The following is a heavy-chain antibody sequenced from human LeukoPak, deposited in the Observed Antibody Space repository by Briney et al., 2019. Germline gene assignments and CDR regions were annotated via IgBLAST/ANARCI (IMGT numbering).Heavy chain of an antibody. J-gene: IGHJ4*02. CDR3: ASEGYYGSGSYYRDFDY. CDR1: GFTFSSYS. CDR2: ISSSSSYI. V-gene: IGHV3-21*01. D-gene: IGHD3-10*01. Sequence: NPGGSLRLSCAASGFTFSSYSMNWVRQAPGKGLEWVSSISSSSSYIYYADSVKGRFTISRDNAKDSLYLQMNSLRAEDTAVYYCASEGYYGSGSYYRDFDYWGQGTPVTVSS.